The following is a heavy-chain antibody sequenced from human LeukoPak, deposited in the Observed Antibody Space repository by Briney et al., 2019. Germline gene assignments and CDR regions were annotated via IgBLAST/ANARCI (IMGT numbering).Heavy chain of an antibody. J-gene: IGHJ3*02. D-gene: IGHD3-10*01. CDR2: IYYSGST. CDR1: GGSVSSGSYY. CDR3: ARETGDRVAFDI. V-gene: IGHV4-61*01. Sequence: SETLSLTCTVSGGSVSSGSYYWSWIRQRPGKGLEWIGYIYYSGSTNYNPSLKSRVTISVDTSKNQFSLKLSSVTAADTAVYYCARETGDRVAFDIWGQGTMVTVSS.